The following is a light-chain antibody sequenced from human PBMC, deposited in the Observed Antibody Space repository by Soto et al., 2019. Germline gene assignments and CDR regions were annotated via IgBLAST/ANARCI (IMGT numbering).Light chain of an antibody. CDR2: HVS. V-gene: IGLV2-14*01. CDR3: ASYTTSSTFV. CDR1: SSNVGHYNY. Sequence: SALAQPASVSGSPGQSITISCTGTSSNVGHYNYVSWYQQNQGKAPKLIIYHVSSRPSGVSNRFSASKSGNTASLTISGLQAEDEADYYCASYTTSSTFVFGNGTKVTVL. J-gene: IGLJ1*01.